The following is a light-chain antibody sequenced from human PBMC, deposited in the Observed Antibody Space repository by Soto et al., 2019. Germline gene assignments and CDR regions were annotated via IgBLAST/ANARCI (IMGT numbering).Light chain of an antibody. CDR3: SSFTSAYTFV. V-gene: IGLV2-14*01. CDR2: EVS. CDR1: SSDVGGYNY. Sequence: ALAQPASVSGSPGQSIAISCTGTSSDVGGYNYVSWYQQHPGKAPKLLISEVSIRPSGVSDRFSGSKSGNTASLTISGLQTEDEADYYCSSFTSAYTFVFGSGTKGTVL. J-gene: IGLJ1*01.